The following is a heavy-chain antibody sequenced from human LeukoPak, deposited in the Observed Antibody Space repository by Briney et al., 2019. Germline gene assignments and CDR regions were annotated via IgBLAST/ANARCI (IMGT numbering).Heavy chain of an antibody. CDR2: IYYGGST. D-gene: IGHD2-15*01. V-gene: IGHV4-39*01. CDR3: ARALGYCSGGSCTRGYNWFDP. CDR1: GGSISSSDYY. J-gene: IGHJ5*02. Sequence: MPSETLSLTCTVSGGSISSSDYYWGWIRQPPGKGLEWIGSIYYGGSTYYNPSLKSRVTISVDTSMNQFSLKLSFVTTADTAVYYCARALGYCSGGSCTRGYNWFDPWGQGTLVTVPS.